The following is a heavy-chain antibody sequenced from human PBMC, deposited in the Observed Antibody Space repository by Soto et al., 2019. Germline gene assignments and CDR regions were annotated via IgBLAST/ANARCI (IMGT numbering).Heavy chain of an antibody. Sequence: PSETLSLTCTVSGASISISGYYWGWIRQPPGKGLEWIGSIYYSGSTYYNPSLKSRVTISVDTSENQFSLKLTSVTAADTAVYYCARRSGRTGSLSYGMDVWGQGTTVTVS. D-gene: IGHD2-15*01. CDR2: IYYSGST. CDR3: ARRSGRTGSLSYGMDV. V-gene: IGHV4-39*01. J-gene: IGHJ6*02. CDR1: GASISISGYY.